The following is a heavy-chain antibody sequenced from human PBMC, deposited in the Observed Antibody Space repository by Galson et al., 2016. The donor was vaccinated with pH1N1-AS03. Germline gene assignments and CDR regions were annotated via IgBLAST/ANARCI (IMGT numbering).Heavy chain of an antibody. J-gene: IGHJ4*03. CDR3: ARGWYDIWTGYLVDPCDY. V-gene: IGHV3-11*01. CDR2: ITSSGGSGPTI. D-gene: IGHD3-9*01. CDR1: GFTFSDYY. Sequence: LRLSCAASGFTFSDYYMSRIRQAPGKGLEWISCITSSGGSGPTIYYADSVKGRFTISRDNAKNSLYLQMNSLRADDTAVYYCARGWYDIWTGYLVDPCDYWGQGTTVTVAS.